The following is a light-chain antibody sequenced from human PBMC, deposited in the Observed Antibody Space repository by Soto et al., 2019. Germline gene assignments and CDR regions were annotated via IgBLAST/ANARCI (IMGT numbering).Light chain of an antibody. J-gene: IGKJ4*01. Sequence: DIQMTQSPSSLSASVGDRVTITCRASQGISNYLAWYQQIPGKVPKLLISAAYTLQSGVPSRFSGSGSGTDFPLTISSQQPYDVATYYCQKYTNVPAFGGETKVEIK. CDR3: QKYTNVPA. CDR2: AAY. CDR1: QGISNY. V-gene: IGKV1-27*01.